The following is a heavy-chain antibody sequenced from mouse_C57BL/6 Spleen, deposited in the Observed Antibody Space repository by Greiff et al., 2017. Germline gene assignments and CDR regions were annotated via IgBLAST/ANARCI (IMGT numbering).Heavy chain of an antibody. V-gene: IGHV5-6*01. CDR1: GFTFSSYG. CDR2: ISSGGSYT. Sequence: EVQGVESGGDLVKPGGSLKLSCAASGFTFSSYGMSWVRQTPDNRLEWVATISSGGSYTYYPDSVKGRFTISRDNAKNTLYLQMSSLKSEDTAMYYCARQQEDYFDYWGQGTTLTVSS. CDR3: ARQQEDYFDY. J-gene: IGHJ2*01.